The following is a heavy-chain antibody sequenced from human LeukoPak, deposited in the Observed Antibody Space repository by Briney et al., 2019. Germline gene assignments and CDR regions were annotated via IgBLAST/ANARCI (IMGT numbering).Heavy chain of an antibody. Sequence: PSETLSLTCTVSGGSISSSSYYWGWIRQPPGKGLEWIGSIYYSGSTYYNPSLKSRVTISVDTSKNQFSLKLSSVTAADTAVYYCARECRMATISYFDYWGQGTLVTVSS. D-gene: IGHD5-24*01. V-gene: IGHV4-39*07. CDR2: IYYSGST. CDR1: GGSISSSSYY. J-gene: IGHJ4*02. CDR3: ARECRMATISYFDY.